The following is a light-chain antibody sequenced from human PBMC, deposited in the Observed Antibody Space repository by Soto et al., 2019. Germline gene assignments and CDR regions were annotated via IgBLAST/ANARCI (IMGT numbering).Light chain of an antibody. V-gene: IGKV3-20*01. CDR1: QSFDAKY. CDR3: QHYSGSSRA. Sequence: EIVLTQSPGTLSLSPGERATLSCRASQSFDAKYLAWYRQIPGQTPRLLMYGASIRAPGIPDRFSGSGSGNDFTLTISKLEPEDFAVYYCQHYSGSSRAFGPGTKVEIK. CDR2: GAS. J-gene: IGKJ1*01.